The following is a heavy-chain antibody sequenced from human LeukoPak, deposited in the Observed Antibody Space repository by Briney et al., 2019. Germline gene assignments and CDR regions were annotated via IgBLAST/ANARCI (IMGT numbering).Heavy chain of an antibody. CDR1: GFTFSSYA. V-gene: IGHV3-23*01. Sequence: GGSLRLSCAASGFTFSSYAMTWVRQAPGKGLEWVSAISGGGGSTYYADSVKGRFTISRDNSKNTLYLQMNGLRADDTAVYYCAKHLGYSTSSGIDYWGQGTLVTVSS. D-gene: IGHD6-6*01. CDR2: ISGGGGST. CDR3: AKHLGYSTSSGIDY. J-gene: IGHJ4*02.